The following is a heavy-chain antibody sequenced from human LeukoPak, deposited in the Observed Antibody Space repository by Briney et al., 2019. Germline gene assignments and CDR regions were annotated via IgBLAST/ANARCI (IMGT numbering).Heavy chain of an antibody. J-gene: IGHJ3*02. CDR3: ARARKGAYAFDI. V-gene: IGHV4-31*11. Sequence: SSETLSLTCAVSGGSISSGGYSWSWIRQPPGKGLEWIGYIYYSGSTYYNPSLKSRVTISVDTSKNQFSLKLSSVTAADTAVYYCARARKGAYAFDIWGQGTMVTVSS. CDR2: IYYSGST. CDR1: GGSISSGGYS. D-gene: IGHD3-16*01.